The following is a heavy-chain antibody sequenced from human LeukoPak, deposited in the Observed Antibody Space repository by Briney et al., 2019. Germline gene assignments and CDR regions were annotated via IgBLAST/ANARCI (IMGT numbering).Heavy chain of an antibody. Sequence: PGGSLRLSCAASGFTFSSFAMSWVRQAPGKGLEWVSAISGSGGSTYYADSVKGRFTISRDNSKNTLYLQMNSLRAEDTAVYYCARRHYYGSGSQNWFDPWGQGTLVTVFS. CDR3: ARRHYYGSGSQNWFDP. J-gene: IGHJ5*02. CDR1: GFTFSSFA. V-gene: IGHV3-23*01. D-gene: IGHD3-10*01. CDR2: ISGSGGST.